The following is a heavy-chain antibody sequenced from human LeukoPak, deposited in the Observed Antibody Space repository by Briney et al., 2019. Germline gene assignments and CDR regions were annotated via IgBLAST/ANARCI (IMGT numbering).Heavy chain of an antibody. CDR3: ARVEMATIGVGFDI. CDR1: GYTFTGYY. D-gene: IGHD5-24*01. J-gene: IGHJ3*02. V-gene: IGHV1-2*02. CDR2: INPNSGGT. Sequence: GASVKVSCKASGYTFTGYYMHWVRQAPGQGLEWMGWINPNSGGTNYAQKFQGRVTITRDTSISTAYMELSRLRSDDTAVYYCARVEMATIGVGFDIWGQGTMVTLSS.